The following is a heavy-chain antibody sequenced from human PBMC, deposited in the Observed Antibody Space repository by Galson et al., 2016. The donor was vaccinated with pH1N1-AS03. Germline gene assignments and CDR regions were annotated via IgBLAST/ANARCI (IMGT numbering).Heavy chain of an antibody. Sequence: SVKVSCKASGYRFKDYAINWVRQAPGQGPEWMGWINTNTGDTKLAQGFAGRFVFSLDASVSTAYLQITSLKAEDTAIYYCAREGIVAQFMEWYLFYWGQGTQLTFSS. V-gene: IGHV7-4-1*02. CDR2: INTNTGDT. CDR1: GYRFKDYA. CDR3: AREGIVAQFMEWYLFY. D-gene: IGHD3-3*01. J-gene: IGHJ4*02.